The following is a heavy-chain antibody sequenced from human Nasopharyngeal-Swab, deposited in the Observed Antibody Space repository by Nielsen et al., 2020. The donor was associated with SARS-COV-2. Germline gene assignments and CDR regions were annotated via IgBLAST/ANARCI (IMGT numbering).Heavy chain of an antibody. CDR2: INAGNGNT. CDR1: GYTFTSYY. J-gene: IGHJ6*02. V-gene: IGHV1-3*01. D-gene: IGHD3-10*01. CDR3: AREELLWFGELLENYYYYYGMDV. Sequence: ASVKVSCKASGYTFTSYYMHWVRQAPGQRLEWMGWINAGNGNTKCSQKFQGRVTITRDTSASTAYMELSSLRSEDTAVYYCAREELLWFGELLENYYYYYGMDVWGQGTTVTVSS.